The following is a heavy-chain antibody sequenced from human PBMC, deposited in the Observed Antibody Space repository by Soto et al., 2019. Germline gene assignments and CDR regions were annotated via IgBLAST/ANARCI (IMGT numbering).Heavy chain of an antibody. CDR2: INTGNGDT. J-gene: IGHJ4*02. CDR3: ARGSGLYTGWPFDY. D-gene: IGHD6-19*01. V-gene: IGHV1-3*04. Sequence: ASVKVSCKASGYTFSTYSMHWVRQAPGQRLEWMGWINTGNGDTEYSQKFQGRVTITRDTSASTVYMELSSLKSEDTVIYYCARGSGLYTGWPFDYWGQGTLVTVSS. CDR1: GYTFSTYS.